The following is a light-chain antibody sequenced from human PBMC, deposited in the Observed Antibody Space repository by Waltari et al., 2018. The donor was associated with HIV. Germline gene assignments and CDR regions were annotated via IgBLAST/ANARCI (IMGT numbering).Light chain of an antibody. J-gene: IGKJ4*01. CDR3: QQYYTTPLT. Sequence: DIVMTQSPESLPVSLGERASINCKSSQSLLYTSNNKNFLAWYQQKPGQPPKLLIYWAFTRESGVPDRFSGCGSGTDFTLTISGLQADDVAIYYCQQYYTTPLTFGGGTKVEI. V-gene: IGKV4-1*01. CDR2: WAF. CDR1: QSLLYTSNNKNF.